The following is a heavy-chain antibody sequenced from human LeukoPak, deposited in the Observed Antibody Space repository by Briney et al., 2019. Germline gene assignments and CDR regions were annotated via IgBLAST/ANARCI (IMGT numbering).Heavy chain of an antibody. J-gene: IGHJ5*02. CDR2: IYYSGST. D-gene: IGHD1-26*01. V-gene: IGHV4-59*01. CDR3: ARDMKRSRARWENLGFDP. Sequence: SETLSLTCTVSGGSISSYYWSWIRQPPGKGLEWIGYIYYSGSTNCNPSLKSRVTISVDTSKNQFSLKLSSVTAADTAVYYCARDMKRSRARWENLGFDPWGQGTLVTVSS. CDR1: GGSISSYY.